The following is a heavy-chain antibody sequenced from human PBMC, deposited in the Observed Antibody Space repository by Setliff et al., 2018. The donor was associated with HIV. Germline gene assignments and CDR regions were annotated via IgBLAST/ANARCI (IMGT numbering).Heavy chain of an antibody. CDR3: ATSGFYDILTGPTPGAFDI. CDR1: GHRLTELS. V-gene: IGHV1-24*01. J-gene: IGHJ3*02. D-gene: IGHD3-9*01. Sequence: GASVKVSCKVSGHRLTELSIHWVRQAPGEGLEWVGGFDPEDDETVYAEKFQGRVTMTEGTSTDTAYMALSSLGSEDTAMYYCATSGFYDILTGPTPGAFDIWGQGTLVTVSS. CDR2: FDPEDDET.